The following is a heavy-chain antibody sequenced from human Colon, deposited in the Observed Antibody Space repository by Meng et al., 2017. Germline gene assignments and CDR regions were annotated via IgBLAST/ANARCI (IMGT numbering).Heavy chain of an antibody. CDR2: IYSSGST. CDR3: ARALYHIVRGYYFDY. CDR1: GFTVSSNY. Sequence: GGSLRLSCVASGFTVSSNYISWVRQGPGMGLEWVSTIYSSGSTYYADSVQGRFTISRDSSQNTVFLQMNSLRAEDTAMYYCARALYHIVRGYYFDYWGQGTLVTVSS. J-gene: IGHJ4*02. V-gene: IGHV3-53*01. D-gene: IGHD2-21*01.